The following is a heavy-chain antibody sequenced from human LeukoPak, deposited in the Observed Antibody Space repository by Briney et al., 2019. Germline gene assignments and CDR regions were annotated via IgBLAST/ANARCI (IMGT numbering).Heavy chain of an antibody. CDR2: IYHSGST. CDR3: ARDIFSSGWYEYHYMDV. J-gene: IGHJ6*03. D-gene: IGHD6-19*01. CDR1: GYSISSGYY. V-gene: IGHV4-38-2*02. Sequence: PSETLSLTCAVSGYSISSGYYWGWIRQPPGKGLEWIGSIYHSGSTYYNPSLRSRVTISVDTSKNQFSLKLSSVTAADTAVYYCARDIFSSGWYEYHYMDVWGKGTTVTVSS.